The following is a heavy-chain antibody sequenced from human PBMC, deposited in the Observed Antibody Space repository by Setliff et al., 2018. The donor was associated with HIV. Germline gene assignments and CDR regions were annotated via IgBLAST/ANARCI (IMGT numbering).Heavy chain of an antibody. CDR1: GGSFSNYY. D-gene: IGHD4-17*01. V-gene: IGHV4-34*01. CDR2: LSPSGTT. J-gene: IGHJ4*02. CDR3: ASFFVTTVTNQDY. Sequence: SETLSLTCTVYGGSFSNYYTNWIRQPPGKGLEWIGELSPSGTTRSNPSLQSRVTISLDTSNNQFSLKLASVAAADTAMYYCASFFVTTVTNQDYWGQGTPVTVSS.